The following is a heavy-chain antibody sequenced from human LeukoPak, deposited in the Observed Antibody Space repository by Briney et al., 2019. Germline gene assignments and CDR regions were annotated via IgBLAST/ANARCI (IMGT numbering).Heavy chain of an antibody. D-gene: IGHD5-18*01. CDR3: ARGQGYSYGFDY. CDR2: MNPNSGNT. J-gene: IGHJ4*02. V-gene: IGHV1-8*03. Sequence: ASVKVSCKASGYTFTGYYMHWVRQAPGQGLEWMGWMNPNSGNTGYAQKFQGRVTITRNTSISTAYMELSSLRSEDTAVYYCARGQGYSYGFDYWGQGTLVTVSS. CDR1: GYTFTGYY.